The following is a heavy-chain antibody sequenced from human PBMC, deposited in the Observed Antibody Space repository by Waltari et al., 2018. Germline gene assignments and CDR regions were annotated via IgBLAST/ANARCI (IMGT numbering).Heavy chain of an antibody. V-gene: IGHV3-21*01. CDR2: NSSSSSYI. J-gene: IGHJ4*02. CDR1: GFTFSSYS. Sequence: EVQLVESGGGLVKPGGSLRLSCAASGFTFSSYSMNWVRQAPGKGLEWVLSNSSSSSYIYYADSVKGRLTISRDNAKNSLYLQMNSLRAEDTAVYYCAVTYYYGSGPLWGQGTLVTVSS. CDR3: AVTYYYGSGPL. D-gene: IGHD3-10*01.